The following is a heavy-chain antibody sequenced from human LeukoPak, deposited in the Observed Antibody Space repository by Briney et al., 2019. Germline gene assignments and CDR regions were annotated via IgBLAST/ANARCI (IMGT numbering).Heavy chain of an antibody. CDR2: IYSGST. J-gene: IGHJ5*02. V-gene: IGHV4-39*01. CDR3: ARQGSGYSSGWYISGVWFDP. D-gene: IGHD6-13*01. CDR1: GGSISSTTYN. Sequence: PSETLSLTCTVSGGSISSTTYNWGWLRQPPGKGLEWIGSIYSGSTYYNPSLKSRVTISVDTSKNQFSLKLSSVTAADTAVYYCARQGSGYSSGWYISGVWFDPWGQGTLVTVSS.